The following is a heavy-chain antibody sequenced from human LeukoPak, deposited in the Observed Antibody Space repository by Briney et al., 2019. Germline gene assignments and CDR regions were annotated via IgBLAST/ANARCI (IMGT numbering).Heavy chain of an antibody. V-gene: IGHV1-18*01. CDR2: ISAYNGNT. Sequence: GASVKVSCKASGYTFTSYGISWVRQAPGQGLEWMGWISAYNGNTNYAQKLQGRVTMTTDTSTSTAYMELRSLRSDDTAVYYCARRLSGLSYYYYYYGMDVWGQGTTATVSS. D-gene: IGHD3-9*01. J-gene: IGHJ6*02. CDR1: GYTFTSYG. CDR3: ARRLSGLSYYYYYYGMDV.